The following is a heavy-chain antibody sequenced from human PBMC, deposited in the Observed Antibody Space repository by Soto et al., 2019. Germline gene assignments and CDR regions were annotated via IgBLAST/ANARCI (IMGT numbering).Heavy chain of an antibody. V-gene: IGHV4-4*07. CDR2: IYTSGST. Sequence: SEPLSLTCTVSVGSISSYYWGWIRQPAGKGLEWIGRIYTSGSTNYNPSLKSRVTMSVDTSKNQFSLKLSSVTAADTAVYYCARGNIRQQLVKYYYYYYGMDVWGQGTMLTVSS. D-gene: IGHD6-13*01. CDR1: VGSISSYY. J-gene: IGHJ6*02. CDR3: ARGNIRQQLVKYYYYYYGMDV.